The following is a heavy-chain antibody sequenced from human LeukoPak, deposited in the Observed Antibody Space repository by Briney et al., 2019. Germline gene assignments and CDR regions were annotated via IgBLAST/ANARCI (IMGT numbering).Heavy chain of an antibody. CDR1: GYSFTSYG. Sequence: ASVKVSCKASGYSFTSYGISWVRQAPGQRLEWMGWINAGNGNTKYSQEFQGRVTITRDTSASTAYMELSSLRSEDMAVYYCARGYGLNYFDYWGQGTLVTVSS. CDR2: INAGNGNT. J-gene: IGHJ4*02. CDR3: ARGYGLNYFDY. V-gene: IGHV1-3*03. D-gene: IGHD4-17*01.